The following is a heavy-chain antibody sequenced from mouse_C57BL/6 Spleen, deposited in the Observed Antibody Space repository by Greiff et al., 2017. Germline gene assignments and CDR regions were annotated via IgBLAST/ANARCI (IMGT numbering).Heavy chain of an antibody. CDR2: IHPTSGST. D-gene: IGHD2-3*01. CDR3: ARALYDPEGFAY. J-gene: IGHJ3*01. V-gene: IGHV1-64*01. CDR1: GYTFTSYW. Sequence: QVQLQQPGAELVKPGASVKLSCKASGYTFTSYWMHWVKQRPGPGLEWIGMIHPTSGSTNYNEKFKSKATLTVDKSSITAYMQLSSLTSEDSAVYYCARALYDPEGFAYWGQGTLVTVSA.